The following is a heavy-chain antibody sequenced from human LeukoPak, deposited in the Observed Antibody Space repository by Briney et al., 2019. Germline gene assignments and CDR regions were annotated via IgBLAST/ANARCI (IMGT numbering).Heavy chain of an antibody. J-gene: IGHJ2*01. D-gene: IGHD3-22*01. CDR3: ARRSNNYDSNVYHYVPWYFDL. Sequence: RGESLKISCKGSGYSFTSYWIGWVRQMPGKGLEWMGIIYPGDSDTRYTPSFQGQVTISADKSIGTAYLQWSSLKASDTAMYYCARRSNNYDSNVYHYVPWYFDLRGRGTLVTVSS. V-gene: IGHV5-51*01. CDR2: IYPGDSDT. CDR1: GYSFTSYW.